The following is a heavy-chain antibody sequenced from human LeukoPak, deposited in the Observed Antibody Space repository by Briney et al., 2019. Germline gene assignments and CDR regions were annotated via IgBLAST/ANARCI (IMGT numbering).Heavy chain of an antibody. CDR2: ISPNSGGT. V-gene: IGHV1-2*02. CDR3: ARSPIAAQAFDI. Sequence: ASVKVSCKASGYTFTGYYMHWVRQAPGQGLEWMGWISPNSGGTNYAQKFQGRVTMTRDTSISTAYMELSRLRSDDTAVYYCARSPIAAQAFDIWGQGTMVTVSS. J-gene: IGHJ3*02. CDR1: GYTFTGYY. D-gene: IGHD6-6*01.